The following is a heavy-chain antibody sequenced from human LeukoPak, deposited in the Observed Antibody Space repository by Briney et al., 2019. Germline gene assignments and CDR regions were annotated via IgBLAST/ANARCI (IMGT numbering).Heavy chain of an antibody. CDR2: IRSKAYGGTT. CDR3: TRDRSTYYYDSSGYYYDY. D-gene: IGHD3-22*01. J-gene: IGHJ4*02. V-gene: IGHV3-49*04. Sequence: GRSLRLSCAASGFTFSSYGMHWVRQAPGKGLEWVGFIRSKAYGGTTEYAASVKGRFTISRDDSKSIAYLQMSSLKTEDTAVYYCTRDRSTYYYDSSGYYYDYWGQGTLVTVSS. CDR1: GFTFSSYG.